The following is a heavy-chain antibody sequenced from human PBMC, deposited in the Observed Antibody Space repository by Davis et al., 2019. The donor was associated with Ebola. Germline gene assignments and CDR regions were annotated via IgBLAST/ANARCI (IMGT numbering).Heavy chain of an antibody. J-gene: IGHJ4*02. CDR1: GFTFSTYC. V-gene: IGHV3-7*03. CDR2: IKQDGSEK. Sequence: PGGSLRLSCAASGFTFSTYCMSWVRQAPGKGLEWVANIKQDGSEKYYVDSVKGRFTISRDNAKNSLYLQMNSLRAEDTAVYYCASDPYYYDSSGYEGVYWGQGTLVTVSS. D-gene: IGHD3-22*01. CDR3: ASDPYYYDSSGYEGVY.